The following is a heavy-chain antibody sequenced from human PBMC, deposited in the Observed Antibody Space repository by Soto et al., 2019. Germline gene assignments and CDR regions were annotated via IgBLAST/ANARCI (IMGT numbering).Heavy chain of an antibody. V-gene: IGHV3-15*07. CDR2: IKSKTDGGTT. D-gene: IGHD1-26*01. CDR3: TTPWGEAFDI. Sequence: EVQQLESGGGSVQPGGSLRLSCTASGFIFSNTWLNWVRQAPGRGLEWVGRIKSKTDGGTTDYAAPVKGRFTVSRDDSKNTLYLQMNSLKTEDTAVYYCTTPWGEAFDIWGQGTMVTVSS. J-gene: IGHJ3*02. CDR1: GFIFSNTW.